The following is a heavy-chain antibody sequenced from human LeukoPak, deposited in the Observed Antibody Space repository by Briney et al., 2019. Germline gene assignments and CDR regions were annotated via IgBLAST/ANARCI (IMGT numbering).Heavy chain of an antibody. CDR1: GGSISSSSYY. D-gene: IGHD3-10*01. CDR2: IYYSGST. Sequence: SETLSLTCTVSGGSISSSSYYWGWIRQPPGKGLEWIGNIYYSGSTYYNPSLTSRVTISVDTSKNQFSLKLSSVTAADTAVYYCARDATVRGLFDPWGQGTLVTVSS. V-gene: IGHV4-39*02. J-gene: IGHJ5*02. CDR3: ARDATVRGLFDP.